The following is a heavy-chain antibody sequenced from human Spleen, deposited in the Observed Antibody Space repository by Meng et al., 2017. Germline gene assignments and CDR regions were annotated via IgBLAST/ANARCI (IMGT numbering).Heavy chain of an antibody. V-gene: IGHV1-2*06. D-gene: IGHD6-13*01. CDR1: GYNFPDYY. Sequence: QGQLVQAGAEVKKPGASVKVSCKPSGYNFPDYYIHWVRRAPGQGLEWMGRINPKSGGTNYAQKFQGRVTMTRDTSISTAYMELSGLRSDDTAMYYCARDEDISAAGKLFGDYWGQGTLVTVSS. CDR3: ARDEDISAAGKLFGDY. CDR2: INPKSGGT. J-gene: IGHJ4*02.